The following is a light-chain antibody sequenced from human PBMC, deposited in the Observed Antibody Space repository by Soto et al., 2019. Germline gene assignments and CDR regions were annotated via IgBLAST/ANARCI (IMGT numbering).Light chain of an antibody. CDR3: QLYGSSPRFT. J-gene: IGKJ3*01. CDR1: QRVSSSY. Sequence: EIVLTQSPGTLSLSPGDRATLSCRAGQRVSSSYLAWYQQKPGQAPRLLIYGASNRATGIPDRFSGSGSGTDFTLTISRLEPEDFAVYFCQLYGSSPRFTLGPGTTVDIK. V-gene: IGKV3-20*01. CDR2: GAS.